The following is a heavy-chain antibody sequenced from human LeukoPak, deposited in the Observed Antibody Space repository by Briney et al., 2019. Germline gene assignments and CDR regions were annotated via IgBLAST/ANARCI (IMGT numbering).Heavy chain of an antibody. V-gene: IGHV3-53*01. CDR2: IYSGGST. Sequence: GGSLRLSCAASGFTVSSNYMSWVRQAPGKGLEWVSVIYSGGSTYYADSVKGRFTISGDNSKNTLYLQMNSLRAEDTAVYYCAREGYYYVMDVWGQGTTVTVSS. CDR3: AREGYYYVMDV. CDR1: GFTVSSNY. J-gene: IGHJ6*02.